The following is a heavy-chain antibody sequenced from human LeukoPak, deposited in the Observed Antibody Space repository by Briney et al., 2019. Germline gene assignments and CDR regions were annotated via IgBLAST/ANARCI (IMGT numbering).Heavy chain of an antibody. CDR3: AHKPWGDWLFIYFDY. CDR1: GFSFSTSGVG. Sequence: SGPTLVNPTQTLTLTCTFSGFSFSTSGVGVAWIRQPPGKALEWLALIYWDDDKRYSPSLKSRLTITKDTSKNQVVLTMTNMDPVDTATYYCAHKPWGDWLFIYFDYWGQGTLVTVSS. D-gene: IGHD3-9*01. V-gene: IGHV2-5*02. CDR2: IYWDDDK. J-gene: IGHJ4*02.